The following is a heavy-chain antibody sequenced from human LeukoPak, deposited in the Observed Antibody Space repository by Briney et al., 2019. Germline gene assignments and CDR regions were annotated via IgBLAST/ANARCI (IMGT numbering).Heavy chain of an antibody. V-gene: IGHV3-7*01. D-gene: IGHD5-18*01. CDR1: GFTFSSHW. CDR2: INQDGSQK. J-gene: IGHJ4*02. CDR3: AKDLIAYSYGYAGRSNFDY. Sequence: PGGSLRLSCAGSGFTFSSHWIGWVRQAPGKGLEWVAHINQDGSQKYYVDSVEGRFAISRDNAKNSLYLQMNSLRAEDTAIYYCAKDLIAYSYGYAGRSNFDYWGQGTLVTVSS.